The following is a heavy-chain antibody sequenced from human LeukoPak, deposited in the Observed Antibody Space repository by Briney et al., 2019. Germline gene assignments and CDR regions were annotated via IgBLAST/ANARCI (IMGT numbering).Heavy chain of an antibody. CDR1: GFTFSSYS. V-gene: IGHV3-21*01. J-gene: IGHJ4*02. CDR3: ARVGIRGSSPVGYFDY. D-gene: IGHD3-10*01. Sequence: GGSLRLSCAASGFTFSSYSMNWVRQAPGKGLEWVSSISSSSSYIYYADSVKGRFTISRDNAKNSLYLQMNSLRAEDTAVYYCARVGIRGSSPVGYFDYWGQGTLVTVSS. CDR2: ISSSSSYI.